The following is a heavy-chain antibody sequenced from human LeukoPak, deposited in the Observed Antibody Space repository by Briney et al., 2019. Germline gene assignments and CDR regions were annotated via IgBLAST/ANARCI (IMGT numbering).Heavy chain of an antibody. J-gene: IGHJ4*02. V-gene: IGHV3-30*18. CDR1: GFTFSSYG. CDR3: AKEKYRGYSYGSGDY. D-gene: IGHD5-18*01. CDR2: ISNDGTNK. Sequence: GGSLRLSCAASGFTFSSYGMHWVRQAPGKGLEWVAAISNDGTNKYYADSVKGRFTVSRDNSKNTLYLQMSSLRPEDTAVYYCAKEKYRGYSYGSGDYWGQGTLVTVSS.